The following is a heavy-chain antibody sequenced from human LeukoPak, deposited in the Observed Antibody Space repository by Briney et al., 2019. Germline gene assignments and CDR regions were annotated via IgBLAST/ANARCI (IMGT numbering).Heavy chain of an antibody. CDR1: GGSISSNY. CDR2: IYYSGGT. D-gene: IGHD2-2*02. CDR3: ARQTHYTLAFDY. Sequence: SETLSLTCTVSGGSISSNYWSWIRQPPGKGLEWIGYIYYSGGTNYNPSLKSRVTISRNTSKNQFSLKVTSVTAADTAVYYCARQTHYTLAFDYWGQGTLVTVSS. V-gene: IGHV4-59*08. J-gene: IGHJ4*02.